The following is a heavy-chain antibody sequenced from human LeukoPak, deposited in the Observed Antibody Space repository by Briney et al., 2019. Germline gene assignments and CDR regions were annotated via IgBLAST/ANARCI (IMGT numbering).Heavy chain of an antibody. D-gene: IGHD4-17*01. CDR2: ISAYNGNT. CDR3: ARGDDYGDYGYYFDY. Sequence: GASVKVSCKASGYTFTSYGISWVRQAPGQGLEWMGWISAYNGNTNYAQKLQGRVTMTTDTSTSTAYMELRSLRSDDTAVYHCARGDDYGDYGYYFDYWGQGTLVTVSS. J-gene: IGHJ4*02. V-gene: IGHV1-18*01. CDR1: GYTFTSYG.